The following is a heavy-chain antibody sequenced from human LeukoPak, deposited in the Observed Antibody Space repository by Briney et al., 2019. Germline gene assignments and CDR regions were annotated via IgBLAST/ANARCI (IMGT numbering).Heavy chain of an antibody. V-gene: IGHV4-34*01. J-gene: IGHJ4*02. D-gene: IGHD3-10*01. CDR2: INHSGST. Sequence: SETLSLTCTVSGGSMRNYYWSWIRQPPGKGLEWIGEINHSGSTNYNPSLKSRVTISVDTSKNQFSLKLSSVTAADTAVYYCARARDYYGSGSYYNAYYFDYWGQGTLVTVSS. CDR3: ARARDYYGSGSYYNAYYFDY. CDR1: GGSMRNYY.